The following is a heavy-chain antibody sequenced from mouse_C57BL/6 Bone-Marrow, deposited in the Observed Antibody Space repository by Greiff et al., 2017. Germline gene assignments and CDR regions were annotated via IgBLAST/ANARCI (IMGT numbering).Heavy chain of an antibody. CDR2: INPGSGGT. Sequence: QVQLKESGAELVRPGTSVQVSCKASGYAFTNYLIEWVKQRPGQGLEWIGVINPGSGGTNYNEKFKGKATLTADKSSSTAYMQLSSLTSEDSAVYFCAGGFAYWGQGTLVTVSA. J-gene: IGHJ3*01. CDR1: GYAFTNYL. V-gene: IGHV1-54*01. CDR3: AGGFAY.